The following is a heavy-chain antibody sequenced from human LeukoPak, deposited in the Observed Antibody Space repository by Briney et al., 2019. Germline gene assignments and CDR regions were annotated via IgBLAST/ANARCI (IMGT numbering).Heavy chain of an antibody. D-gene: IGHD3-22*01. CDR1: GGSISSYY. J-gene: IGHJ4*02. V-gene: IGHV4-59*12. Sequence: PSETLSLTCTVSGGSISSYYWSWIRQPPGKGLEWIGYIYYSGSTNYNPSLKSRVTISVDTSKNQFSLKLSSVTAADTAVYYCARGGYYDSSGYYYKRHLDYWGQGTLVTVSS. CDR2: IYYSGST. CDR3: ARGGYYDSSGYYYKRHLDY.